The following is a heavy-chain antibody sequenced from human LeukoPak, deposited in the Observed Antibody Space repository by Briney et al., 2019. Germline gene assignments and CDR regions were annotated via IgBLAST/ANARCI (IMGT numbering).Heavy chain of an antibody. D-gene: IGHD3-10*01. J-gene: IGHJ5*02. CDR2: ISAYNGNT. V-gene: IGHV1-18*01. Sequence: ASVKVSCKASGYTFTSYGISWVRQAPGQGLEWMGWISAYNGNTNYAQKLQGRVTMTTDTSTSTAYMELRSLRSEDTAVYYCARSTMVRGAHYWFDPWGQGTLVTVSS. CDR1: GYTFTSYG. CDR3: ARSTMVRGAHYWFDP.